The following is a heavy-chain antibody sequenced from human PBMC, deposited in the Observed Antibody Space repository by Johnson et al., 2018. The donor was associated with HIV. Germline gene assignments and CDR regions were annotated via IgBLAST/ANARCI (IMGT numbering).Heavy chain of an antibody. CDR3: ARDRGYNYGEGALDI. CDR2: ISWNSGSI. Sequence: VQLVESGGGLVQPGRSLRLSCAASGFTFDDYAMHWVRQAPGKGLEWVSGISWNSGSIGYADSVKGRFTISRDNAKNSQYLQMNSLRAEDKAGYYCARDRGYNYGEGALDIWGKGTMVTVAS. V-gene: IGHV3-9*01. J-gene: IGHJ3*02. CDR1: GFTFDDYA. D-gene: IGHD5-18*01.